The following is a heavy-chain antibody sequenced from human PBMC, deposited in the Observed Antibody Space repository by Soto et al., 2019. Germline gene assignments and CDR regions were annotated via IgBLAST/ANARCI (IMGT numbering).Heavy chain of an antibody. D-gene: IGHD3-9*01. CDR2: IYWDDDK. Sequence: QITLKESGPTLVKPTQTLTLTCTFSGFSLSTSGVGVGWIRQPPGKALEWLALIYWDDDKRYSPPLKSRRTHTKATSKNPVVLTMTNMDPVDTATYYCAHRLHILSGYYHYFDYWGQGTLVTVSS. CDR1: GFSLSTSGVG. CDR3: AHRLHILSGYYHYFDY. J-gene: IGHJ4*02. V-gene: IGHV2-5*02.